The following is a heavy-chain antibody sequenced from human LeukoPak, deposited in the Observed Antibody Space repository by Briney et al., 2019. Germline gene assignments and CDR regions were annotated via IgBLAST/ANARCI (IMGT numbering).Heavy chain of an antibody. CDR3: ARVGFRYYYGSGSYSFDY. CDR1: GFTFSSYW. V-gene: IGHV3-7*01. Sequence: GGSLRLSCAASGFTFSSYWMSWVRQAPGKGLEWVANIKQDGSEKYYVDSVKGRFTISSDNAKNSLYLQMNSLRAEDTAVYYCARVGFRYYYGSGSYSFDYWGQGTLVTVSS. J-gene: IGHJ4*02. D-gene: IGHD3-10*01. CDR2: IKQDGSEK.